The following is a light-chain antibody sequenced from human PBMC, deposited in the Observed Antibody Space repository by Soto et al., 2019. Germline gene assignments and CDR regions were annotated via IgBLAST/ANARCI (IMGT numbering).Light chain of an antibody. Sequence: QSALTQPASVSGSPGQSITISCTGTSSDVGAYNYVSWFQQQPGKAPKLIIYEVTNRPSGVSNRFSGSKSDKTASLTISGLQPEDEADYYCSSFTSSSTLVFGGGTKLTVL. J-gene: IGLJ2*01. CDR2: EVT. V-gene: IGLV2-14*01. CDR1: SSDVGAYNY. CDR3: SSFTSSSTLV.